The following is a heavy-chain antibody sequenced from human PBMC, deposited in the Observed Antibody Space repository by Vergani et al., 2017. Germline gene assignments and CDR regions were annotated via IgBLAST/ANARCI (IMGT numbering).Heavy chain of an antibody. CDR2: IYYSGST. CDR3: ARHYNVEWLVKLGWIDP. V-gene: IGHV4-39*01. CDR1: GASIRSSNYY. Sequence: QLQLQESGPGLVKPSATLSLTCSVSGASIRSSNYYWGWIRQPPGKGLEWIASIYYSGSTYYNPSLKSRVTISIDTSKNQFSLKLSSVTAADTAVYFCARHYNVEWLVKLGWIDPWGQGILVTVSS. D-gene: IGHD6-19*01. J-gene: IGHJ5*02.